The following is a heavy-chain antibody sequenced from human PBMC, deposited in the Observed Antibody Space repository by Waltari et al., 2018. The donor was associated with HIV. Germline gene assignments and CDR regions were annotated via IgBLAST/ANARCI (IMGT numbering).Heavy chain of an antibody. CDR3: ARDSAPGLAVDDDDGEFFYYGLDV. V-gene: IGHV4-34*01. J-gene: IGHJ6*01. CDR1: GGSFRCSY. CDR2: VNHVGRT. Sequence: QVHLEQWGTGLLRPSETLSLTCAVYGGSFRCSYWSGTRQSPGGGLEWIGEVNHVGRTNYSPSLKGRVTVSVDTSKNQFSLTMRSVTAADTAVYYCARDSAPGLAVDDDDGEFFYYGLDVWGQGTTVTVSS. D-gene: IGHD6-19*01.